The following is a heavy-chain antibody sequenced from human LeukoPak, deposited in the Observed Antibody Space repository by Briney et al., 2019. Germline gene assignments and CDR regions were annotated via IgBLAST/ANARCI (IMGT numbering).Heavy chain of an antibody. Sequence: ASVKVSGKASGYTFTSNDLNWVRQASGQGLEWMGWMNPNSGNTGYAQKFQGRLTMTRNNSISTAYMELSSLRSEDTALYYCARRDNTGFDSWGQGTLVTVSS. CDR2: MNPNSGNT. J-gene: IGHJ4*02. V-gene: IGHV1-8*01. D-gene: IGHD2-15*01. CDR3: ARRDNTGFDS. CDR1: GYTFTSND.